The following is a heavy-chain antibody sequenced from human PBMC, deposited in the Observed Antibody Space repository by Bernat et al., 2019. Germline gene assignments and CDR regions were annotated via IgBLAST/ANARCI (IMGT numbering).Heavy chain of an antibody. CDR3: ARDYSLDV. CDR1: GFTFNDYS. D-gene: IGHD2-15*01. Sequence: EVQLVESGGGLVQPGGSLRLSCAASGFTFNDYSMNWVRQAPGKGLEWVSYISSSSGTIYYADSVKGRFTISRDNAKNSLYLQMNSLRAADTALYYCARDYSLDVWGQGTTVTVSS. V-gene: IGHV3-48*01. CDR2: ISSSSGTI. J-gene: IGHJ6*02.